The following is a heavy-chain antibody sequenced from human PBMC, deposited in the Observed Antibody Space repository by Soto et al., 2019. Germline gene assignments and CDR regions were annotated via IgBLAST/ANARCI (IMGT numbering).Heavy chain of an antibody. J-gene: IGHJ5*02. CDR3: ARDVIHPPYNWFDP. V-gene: IGHV4-4*07. Sequence: PSETLSLTCTVSGGSISTYYWSWIRQPAGKGLEWIGRIYTSGSANYNPSLKSRVTMSVDTSKNQFSLKLSSVTAADTAVYYCARDVIHPPYNWFDPWGQGTLVTVSS. CDR1: GGSISTYY. D-gene: IGHD5-18*01. CDR2: IYTSGSA.